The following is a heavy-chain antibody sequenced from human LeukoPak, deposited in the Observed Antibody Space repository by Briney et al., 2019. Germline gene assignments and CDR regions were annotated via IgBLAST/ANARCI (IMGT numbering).Heavy chain of an antibody. CDR2: ITGSSSHT. CDR3: ARGFGGGKGFDY. V-gene: IGHV3-11*05. Sequence: GGSLRLSCAASGFTFSDFYMSWIRQAPGKGLEWVSYITGSSSHTNYADSMKGRFTISRDNAKNSLFLQMNSLRAEDTAVYYCARGFGGGKGFDYWGQGTLVTVSS. D-gene: IGHD4-23*01. J-gene: IGHJ4*02. CDR1: GFTFSDFY.